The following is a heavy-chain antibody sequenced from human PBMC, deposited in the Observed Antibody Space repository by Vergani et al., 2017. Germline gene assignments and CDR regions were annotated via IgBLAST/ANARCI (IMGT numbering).Heavy chain of an antibody. D-gene: IGHD3-22*01. J-gene: IGHJ5*02. CDR2: ISWNSGSI. CDR3: AKGTYYYDSSGYDWFDP. Sequence: EVQLVESGGGLVQPGGSLRLSCAASGFTFSNAWMSWVRQAPGKGLEWVSGISWNSGSIGYADSVKGRFTISRDNAKNSLYLQMNSLRAEDTALYYCAKGTYYYDSSGYDWFDPWGQGTLVTVSS. V-gene: IGHV3-9*01. CDR1: GFTFSNAW.